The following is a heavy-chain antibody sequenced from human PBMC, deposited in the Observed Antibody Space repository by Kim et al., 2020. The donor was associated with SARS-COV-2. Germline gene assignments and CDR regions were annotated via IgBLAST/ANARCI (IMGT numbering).Heavy chain of an antibody. CDR2: T. D-gene: IGHD1-26*01. V-gene: IGHV1-18*01. CDR3: AAVGATTFFDY. J-gene: IGHJ4*02. Sequence: TNYAQKLQGRVTMTTDTTTSTAYMELRSLRSDDTAVYYCAAVGATTFFDYWGQGTLVTVSS.